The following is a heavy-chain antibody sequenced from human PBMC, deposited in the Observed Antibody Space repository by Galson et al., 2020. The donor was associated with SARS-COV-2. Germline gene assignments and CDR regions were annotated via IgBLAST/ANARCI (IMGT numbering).Heavy chain of an antibody. CDR1: GFTISSYA. CDR3: ARDRQWLAHFDY. V-gene: IGHV3-30*01. CDR2: ISYDGSNK. D-gene: IGHD6-19*01. J-gene: IGHJ4*02. Sequence: GGSLRLSCAASGFTISSYAIHWVRQAPGKGLGWVAVISYDGSNKYYADSVKGRFTISRDNSKNTLYLQMTSLRAEDTAVYYCARDRQWLAHFDYWGQGTVVTVSS.